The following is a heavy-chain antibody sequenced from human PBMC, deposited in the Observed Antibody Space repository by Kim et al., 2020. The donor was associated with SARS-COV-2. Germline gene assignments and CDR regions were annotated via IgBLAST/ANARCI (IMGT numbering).Heavy chain of an antibody. V-gene: IGHV1-69*04. CDR3: ARGDYYYDSSGYSD. Sequence: AQKFQGRVTITADKSTSTAYMELSSLRSEDTAVYYCARGDYYYDSSGYSDWGQGTLVTVSS. D-gene: IGHD3-22*01. J-gene: IGHJ4*02.